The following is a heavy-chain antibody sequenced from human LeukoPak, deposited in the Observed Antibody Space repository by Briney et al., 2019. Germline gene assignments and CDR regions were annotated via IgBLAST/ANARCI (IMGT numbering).Heavy chain of an antibody. CDR2: ISAYNGNT. CDR1: GYTFTSYG. V-gene: IGHV1-18*04. Sequence: GSVKVPCKASGYTFTSYGISWVRPAAGQGREGMGWISAYNGNTNYAQKLQGRVTMTKDTSTSTAYTELRSLRSDDTAVYYCARDRAVTIPPDYWGQGTLVTVSS. J-gene: IGHJ4*02. D-gene: IGHD4-17*01. CDR3: ARDRAVTIPPDY.